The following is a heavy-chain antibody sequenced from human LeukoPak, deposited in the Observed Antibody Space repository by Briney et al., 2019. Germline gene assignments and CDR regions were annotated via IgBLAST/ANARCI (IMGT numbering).Heavy chain of an antibody. CDR2: ISGSGGST. J-gene: IGHJ6*02. CDR3: AKDNMYGGNFHGMDV. D-gene: IGHD4-23*01. Sequence: GRSLRLSCAASGFIFSSYAMSWVRQAPGKGLEWVSGISGSGGSTYYADSVKGRFTISRDNSKNTLYLQMNSLRAEDTAVYYCAKDNMYGGNFHGMDVWGQGTMVTVSS. V-gene: IGHV3-23*01. CDR1: GFIFSSYA.